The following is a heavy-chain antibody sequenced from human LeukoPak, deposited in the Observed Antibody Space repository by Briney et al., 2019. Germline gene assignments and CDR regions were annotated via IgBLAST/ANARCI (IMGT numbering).Heavy chain of an antibody. V-gene: IGHV1-8*03. Sequence: GASVKVSCKASGYTFTSYDINWVRQATGQGLEWMGWMNPNSGNTGYAQKFQGRVTITRNTSISTAYMELSSLRSEDTAVYYCARGWQYSSSYPFDYWGQGTLVTVSS. J-gene: IGHJ4*02. CDR2: MNPNSGNT. CDR3: ARGWQYSSSYPFDY. CDR1: GYTFTSYD. D-gene: IGHD6-6*01.